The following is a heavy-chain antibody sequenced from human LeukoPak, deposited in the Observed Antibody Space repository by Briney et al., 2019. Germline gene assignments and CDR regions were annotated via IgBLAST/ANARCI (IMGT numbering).Heavy chain of an antibody. CDR2: IDYDGSRT. J-gene: IGHJ4*02. Sequence: PGESLRLSCAASGFTFSSNWMHWVRQAPGKGLVWVSGIDYDGSRTSYADSVKGRFTISRDNAKNTLNLQMSSLRDEDTAVYYCARGVSSSWFDWGQGTLVTVSS. CDR1: GFTFSSNW. CDR3: ARGVSSSWFD. V-gene: IGHV3-74*01. D-gene: IGHD6-13*01.